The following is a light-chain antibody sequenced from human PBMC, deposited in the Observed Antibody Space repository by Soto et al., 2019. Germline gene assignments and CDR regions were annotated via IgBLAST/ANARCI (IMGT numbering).Light chain of an antibody. CDR3: HQYNDYWT. Sequence: DTQMTQSPSTLSASVGYRVTITCRASQSRNIWLAWYQQKPGRAPKLLIYQASTLASGVPSRFSGSGSGSEFTLTISSLQPDDFATYYCHQYNDYWTFGHGTKVEIK. J-gene: IGKJ1*01. V-gene: IGKV1-5*03. CDR1: QSRNIW. CDR2: QAS.